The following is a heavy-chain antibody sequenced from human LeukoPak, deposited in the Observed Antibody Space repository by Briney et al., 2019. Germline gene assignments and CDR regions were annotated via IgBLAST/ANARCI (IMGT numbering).Heavy chain of an antibody. CDR3: ARDPASDSSGYYNGY. D-gene: IGHD3-22*01. V-gene: IGHV1-69*13. Sequence: GASVKVSCKASGGTFSSYAISWVRQAPGQGLEWMGGIIPIFGTANYAQKFQGRVTITADESTSTAYMELSSLRSEDTAVYYCARDPASDSSGYYNGYWGQGTLVTVSS. CDR2: IIPIFGTA. J-gene: IGHJ4*02. CDR1: GGTFSSYA.